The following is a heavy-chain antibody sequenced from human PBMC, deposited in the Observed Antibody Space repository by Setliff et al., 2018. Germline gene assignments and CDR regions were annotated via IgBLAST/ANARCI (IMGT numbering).Heavy chain of an antibody. CDR2: VYSTGTT. D-gene: IGHD6-6*01. CDR3: ARGGSTIASRPDLVYFDS. V-gene: IGHV4-61*03. CDR1: GASIRSSSYY. Sequence: SETLSLTCTVSGASIRSSSYYWNWIRQPPGKGPEWIGYVYSTGTTTYNPLLKSRATMSVDTSRKNFSLRLTSVTAADTAVYYCARGGSTIASRPDLVYFDSWGRGALVTVSS. J-gene: IGHJ4*02.